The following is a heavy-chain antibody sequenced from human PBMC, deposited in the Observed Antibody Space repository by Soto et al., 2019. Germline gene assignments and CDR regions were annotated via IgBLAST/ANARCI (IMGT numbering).Heavy chain of an antibody. V-gene: IGHV1-18*01. J-gene: IGHJ4*02. D-gene: IGHD3-9*01. CDR2: ISAYNGNT. CDR1: GYTFTSYG. Sequence: GASVKVSCKASGYTFTSYGISWGRQSPGQGLEWMGWISAYNGNTNYAQKLQGRVTMTTDTSTSTAYMELRSLRSDDTAVYYCAGDVSQLRSFVRYFDDWGQGTLVTVSS. CDR3: AGDVSQLRSFVRYFDD.